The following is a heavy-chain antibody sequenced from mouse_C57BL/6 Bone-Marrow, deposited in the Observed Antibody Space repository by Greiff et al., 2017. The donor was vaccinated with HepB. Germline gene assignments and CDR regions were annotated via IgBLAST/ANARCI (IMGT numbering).Heavy chain of an antibody. CDR1: GYTFTSYG. CDR2: IYPRSGNT. Sequence: QVQLQQSGAELARPGASVKLSCKASGYTFTSYGISWVKQRTGQGLEWIGEIYPRSGNTYYNEKFKGKATLTADKSSSTAYMALSSLTSEDSAVYFCARGGLSLHYYAMDYWGQGTSVTVSS. J-gene: IGHJ4*01. D-gene: IGHD3-2*02. V-gene: IGHV1-81*01. CDR3: ARGGLSLHYYAMDY.